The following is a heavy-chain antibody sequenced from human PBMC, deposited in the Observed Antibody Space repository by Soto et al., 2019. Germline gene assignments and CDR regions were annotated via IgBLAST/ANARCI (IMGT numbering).Heavy chain of an antibody. Sequence: SETLSLTCIVSGGPITSYHWSWIRQFPGKGLEWIGYIYYSGSTYYNPSLKSRVTISVDTSKNQFSLKLSSVTAADTAVYYCARISYYYYGMDVWGQGTTVTVSS. CDR1: GGPITSYH. CDR2: IYYSGST. V-gene: IGHV4-59*08. D-gene: IGHD3-3*02. CDR3: ARISYYYYGMDV. J-gene: IGHJ6*02.